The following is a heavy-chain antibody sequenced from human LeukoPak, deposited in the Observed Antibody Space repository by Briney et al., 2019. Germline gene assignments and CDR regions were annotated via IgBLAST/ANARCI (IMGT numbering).Heavy chain of an antibody. CDR3: ARDLVTMVRGLLY. CDR1: GFTFSSYW. V-gene: IGHV3-7*01. CDR2: IKQDGSEK. J-gene: IGHJ4*02. D-gene: IGHD3-10*01. Sequence: PGGSLRLSCAASGFTFSSYWMSWVRQAPGKGLEWVANIKQDGSEKYYVDSVKGRFTISRDNAKNSLYLQMNSLRAEDTAVYYCARDLVTMVRGLLYWGQGTLVTVSS.